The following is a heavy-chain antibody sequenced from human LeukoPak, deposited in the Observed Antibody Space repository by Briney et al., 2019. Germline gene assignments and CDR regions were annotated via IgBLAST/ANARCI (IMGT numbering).Heavy chain of an antibody. CDR3: AREALSSSWPVGWFDP. CDR2: IYYSGST. V-gene: IGHV4-39*02. CDR1: GGSISSSSYY. J-gene: IGHJ5*02. D-gene: IGHD6-13*01. Sequence: SETLSLTCTVSGGSISSSSYYWGWIRQPPGKGLEWIGSIYYSGSTYYNPSLKSRVTISVDTSKNQFSLKLSSVTAADTAVYYCAREALSSSWPVGWFDPWGQGTLVTVSS.